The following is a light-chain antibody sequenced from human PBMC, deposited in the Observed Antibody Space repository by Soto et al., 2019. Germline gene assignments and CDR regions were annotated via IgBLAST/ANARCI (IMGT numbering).Light chain of an antibody. Sequence: ETVMTQSPATLSVSPGERATLSCRASQSVSSNLAWYQQKPGQAPRLLISGASTRATGIPARFSGSGSGTEFSLTISNLQSEDFAVYYCQHYNNWPRTFGQGTKVEIK. CDR1: QSVSSN. J-gene: IGKJ1*01. CDR2: GAS. CDR3: QHYNNWPRT. V-gene: IGKV3-15*01.